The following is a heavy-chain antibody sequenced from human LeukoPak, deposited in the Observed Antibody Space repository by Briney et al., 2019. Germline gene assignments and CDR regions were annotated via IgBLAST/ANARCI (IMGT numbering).Heavy chain of an antibody. CDR1: GYTFTGYY. D-gene: IGHD3-9*01. J-gene: IGHJ5*02. V-gene: IGHV1-2*02. Sequence: ASVKVSCKASGYTFTGYYMHWVRQAPGQGLEWMGWINPNSGGTNYAQKFQGRVTMTRDTSISTAYMELSRLRSDDTAVYYCARTPSQLRYFGWLYWFDPWAREPWSPSPQ. CDR3: ARTPSQLRYFGWLYWFDP. CDR2: INPNSGGT.